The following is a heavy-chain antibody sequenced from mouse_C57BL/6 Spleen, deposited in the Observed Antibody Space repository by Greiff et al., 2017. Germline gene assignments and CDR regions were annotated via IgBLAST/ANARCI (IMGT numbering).Heavy chain of an antibody. D-gene: IGHD2-4*01. V-gene: IGHV1-82*01. CDR2: IYPGDGDT. J-gene: IGHJ3*01. CDR1: GYAFSSSW. Sequence: QVQLQQSGPELVKPGASVKISCKASGYAFSSSWMNWVKQRPGKGLEWIGRIYPGDGDTNYNGKFKGKATLTADKSSSTAYMQLSSLTSEDSGVYFCARRDDYEGFAYWGQGTLVTVSA. CDR3: ARRDDYEGFAY.